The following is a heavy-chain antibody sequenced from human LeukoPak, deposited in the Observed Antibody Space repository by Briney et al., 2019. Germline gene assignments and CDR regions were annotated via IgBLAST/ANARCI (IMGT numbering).Heavy chain of an antibody. CDR3: ATPFDY. CDR1: GFTFSSYS. V-gene: IGHV3-48*01. J-gene: IGHJ4*02. CDR2: ISGGSSTI. Sequence: PGGSLRLSCAASGFTFSSYSMNWVPQAPGKGLEWVSYISGGSSTIYYADSVKGRFTISRDNAKNSLYLQMNSLRAEDTAVYYCATPFDYWGQGTLVTVSS.